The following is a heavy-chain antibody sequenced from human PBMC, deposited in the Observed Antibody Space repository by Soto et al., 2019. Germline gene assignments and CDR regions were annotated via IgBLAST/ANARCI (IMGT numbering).Heavy chain of an antibody. CDR2: IYYSGST. CDR1: GCSISSYY. CDR3: ARTLQRHFDY. J-gene: IGHJ4*02. V-gene: IGHV4-59*01. D-gene: IGHD4-4*01. Sequence: PSETLSLTCTVSGCSISSYYWSWIRQPPGKGLEWIGYIYYSGSTNYNPSLESRVTISVDTSKNQFSLKLSSVTAADTAVYYCARTLQRHFDYWGQGTLVTVSS.